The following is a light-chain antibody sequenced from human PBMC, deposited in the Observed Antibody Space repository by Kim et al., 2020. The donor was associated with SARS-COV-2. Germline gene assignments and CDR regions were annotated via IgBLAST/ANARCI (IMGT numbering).Light chain of an antibody. V-gene: IGLV1-44*01. CDR1: SSNIGSNT. CDR2: GND. Sequence: GKGVTISCAGSSSNIGSNTVNWYQQLPGAAPKLLIYGNDQRPSGVPDRFSASKSDTSASLAISGLRSEDEATYYCVSWDDSLNGPLFGGGTQLTVL. J-gene: IGLJ3*02. CDR3: VSWDDSLNGPL.